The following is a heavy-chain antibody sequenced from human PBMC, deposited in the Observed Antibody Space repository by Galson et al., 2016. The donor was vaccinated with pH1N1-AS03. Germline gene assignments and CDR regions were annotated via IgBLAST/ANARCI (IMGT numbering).Heavy chain of an antibody. CDR3: ARDRGSGYDLFDYYYGMDV. J-gene: IGHJ6*02. Sequence: SVKVSCKASGYTFTSYAMHWVRQAPGQRLEWMGWINAGNGNTKYSQKFQGRVTITRDTSASTAYMELSSRRSEDTAVYYCARDRGSGYDLFDYYYGMDVWGQGTTVNVSS. CDR1: GYTFTSYA. V-gene: IGHV1-3*01. D-gene: IGHD5-12*01. CDR2: INAGNGNT.